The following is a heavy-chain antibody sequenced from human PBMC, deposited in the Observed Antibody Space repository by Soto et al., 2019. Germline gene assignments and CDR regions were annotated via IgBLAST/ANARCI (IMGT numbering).Heavy chain of an antibody. CDR2: TYYRSKWYN. J-gene: IGHJ6*02. CDR3: ARFMAAGTFYYYGMDV. CDR1: GDSVSSNSAA. D-gene: IGHD6-13*01. V-gene: IGHV6-1*01. Sequence: PSQTLSLPCAISGDSVSSNSAAWNWSRQSPSRGLEWLGRTYYRSKWYNDYAVSVKSRITINPDTSKNQFSLQLNSVTPEDTAVYYCARFMAAGTFYYYGMDVWGQGTTVTVSS.